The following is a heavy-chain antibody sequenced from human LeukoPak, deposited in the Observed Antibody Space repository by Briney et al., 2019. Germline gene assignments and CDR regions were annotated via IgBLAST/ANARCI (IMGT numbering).Heavy chain of an antibody. CDR3: AKLTGSGYGDYDFDY. J-gene: IGHJ4*02. D-gene: IGHD4-17*01. Sequence: GGSLRLSCAASGFTFSDHYMDWVRQAPGKGLEWVSAISGSGGSTYYADSVKGRFTISRDNSKNTLYLQMNSLRAEDTAVYYCAKLTGSGYGDYDFDYWGQGTLVTVSS. CDR2: ISGSGGST. CDR1: GFTFSDHY. V-gene: IGHV3-23*01.